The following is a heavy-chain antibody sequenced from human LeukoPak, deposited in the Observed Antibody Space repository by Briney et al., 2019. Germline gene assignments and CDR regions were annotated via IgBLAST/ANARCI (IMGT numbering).Heavy chain of an antibody. J-gene: IGHJ4*02. V-gene: IGHV1-2*02. CDR2: INPNRGGT. CDR3: ATGASPYSYGYWFDY. CDR1: VYTFTHYY. D-gene: IGHD5-18*01. Sequence: ASVNVSCQSSVYTFTHYYMHWVRQAPGKGLEWVGWINPNRGGTNYEQQRQGRVTQTRDTSISTDYQELSRLRSDDTAVYYCATGASPYSYGYWFDYWGQGTLVTVSS.